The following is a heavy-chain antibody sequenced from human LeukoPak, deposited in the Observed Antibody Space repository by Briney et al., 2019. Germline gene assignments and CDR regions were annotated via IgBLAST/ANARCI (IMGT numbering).Heavy chain of an antibody. J-gene: IGHJ4*02. CDR2: IYYSGST. CDR1: GGSISSSSYY. CDR3: ARGAAAAIPHFDY. Sequence: PSETLSLTCTVSGGSISSSSYYWGWIRQPPGKGLEWIGSIYYSGSTYYNPSLKSRVTISVDTSKNQFSLKLSSVTAADTAVYYCARGAAAAIPHFDYWGQGTLVTVSS. V-gene: IGHV4-39*07. D-gene: IGHD2-2*02.